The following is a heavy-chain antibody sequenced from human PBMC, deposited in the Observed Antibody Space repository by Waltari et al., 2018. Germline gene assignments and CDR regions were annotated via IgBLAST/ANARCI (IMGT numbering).Heavy chain of an antibody. CDR3: ANHRPGGYGMAV. V-gene: IGHV3-74*01. CDR1: GFTFSDFY. D-gene: IGHD2-15*01. CDR2: IKADGSGA. J-gene: IGHJ6*02. Sequence: EGQLVESGGGLVQPGGSLRLSCAASGFTFSDFYMHWFRQAPGKGLVWVSRIKADGSGATYADSVRGRFTISRDNTKSTLYLQMNSLRVDDTAVYYCANHRPGGYGMAVWGQGTTVTVSS.